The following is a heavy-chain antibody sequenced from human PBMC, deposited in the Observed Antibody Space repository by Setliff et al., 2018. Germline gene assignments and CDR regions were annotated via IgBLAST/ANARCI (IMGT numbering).Heavy chain of an antibody. CDR2: ISSSSSYI. D-gene: IGHD5-18*01. CDR3: ARAADSYGPPRSYMDV. J-gene: IGHJ6*03. Sequence: PGESLRLSCAASGFTFSSYSLNWVRQAPGKGLEWVSSISSSSSYIYYADSVQGRFTISRDNAKNSLYLQMNSLGAEDTAVYYCARAADSYGPPRSYMDVWGKGTTVTVSS. V-gene: IGHV3-21*01. CDR1: GFTFSSYS.